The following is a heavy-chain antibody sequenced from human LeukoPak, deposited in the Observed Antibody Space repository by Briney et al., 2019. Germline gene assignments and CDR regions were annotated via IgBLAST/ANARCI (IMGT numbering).Heavy chain of an antibody. J-gene: IGHJ4*02. CDR1: GGSFSGYY. CDR3: ARGSGSRSNFDY. CDR2: INHSGST. V-gene: IGHV4-34*01. Sequence: SETLSLTCAVYGGSFSGYYWSWIRQPPGKGLEWIGEINHSGSTNYNPSLKSRVTISVDTSKNQFSLKLSSVTAADTAVYYCARGSGSRSNFDYWGQGTLVTVSS.